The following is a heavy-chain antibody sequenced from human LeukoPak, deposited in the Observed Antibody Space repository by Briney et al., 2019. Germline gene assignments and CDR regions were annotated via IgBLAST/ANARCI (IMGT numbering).Heavy chain of an antibody. D-gene: IGHD2-2*01. CDR3: AKDVPAGYFDS. Sequence: ASVKVSCKASGGTFSSYAISWVRQAPGQGLEWMGGIIPILGTANYAQKFQGRVTITADESTSTAYMELSSLRSEDTAVYYCAKDVPAGYFDSWGQGTLVTVSS. CDR2: IIPILGTA. CDR1: GGTFSSYA. V-gene: IGHV1-69*13. J-gene: IGHJ4*02.